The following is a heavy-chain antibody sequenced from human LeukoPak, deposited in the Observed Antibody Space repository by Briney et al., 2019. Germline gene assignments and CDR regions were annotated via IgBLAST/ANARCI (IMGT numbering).Heavy chain of an antibody. J-gene: IGHJ6*03. Sequence: ASVKVSFTASGYTFTSYAMNWVRQAPGQGLEWMGWINTNTGNPTYAQGFTGRFAFSLDTSVSTAYLQISSLKAEDTAVYYCARAGKYYGYYYYYYMDVWGKGTTVTISS. CDR1: GYTFTSYA. V-gene: IGHV7-4-1*02. CDR2: INTNTGNP. D-gene: IGHD3-10*01. CDR3: ARAGKYYGYYYYYYMDV.